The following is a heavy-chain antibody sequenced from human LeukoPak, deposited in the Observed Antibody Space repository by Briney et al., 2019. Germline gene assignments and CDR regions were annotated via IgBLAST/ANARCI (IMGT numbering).Heavy chain of an antibody. CDR1: GFTFSSYS. CDR3: ARWVPHAWEWLVPDAFDI. Sequence: PGGSLRLSCAASGFTFSSYSMNWVRQAPGKGLEWVSSISSSSSYIYYADSVKGRFTISRDNAKNSLYLQMNSLRAEDTAVYYCARWVPHAWEWLVPDAFDIWGQGTMVTVSS. J-gene: IGHJ3*02. V-gene: IGHV3-21*01. CDR2: ISSSSSYI. D-gene: IGHD6-19*01.